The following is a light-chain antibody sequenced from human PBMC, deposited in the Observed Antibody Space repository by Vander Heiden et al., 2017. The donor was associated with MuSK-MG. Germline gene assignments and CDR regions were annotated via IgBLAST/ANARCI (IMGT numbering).Light chain of an antibody. Sequence: SYELTQPASVSVSPGQTATITCAGEKLGETYVCWYQHKPGQSPVLVIDQDVKRPSGIPERFSGSNSGNTATLTVRGTQPTDEAKYYCQAWDGSTPLFGGGTRLTVL. J-gene: IGLJ3*02. V-gene: IGLV3-1*01. CDR1: KLGETY. CDR3: QAWDGSTPL. CDR2: QDV.